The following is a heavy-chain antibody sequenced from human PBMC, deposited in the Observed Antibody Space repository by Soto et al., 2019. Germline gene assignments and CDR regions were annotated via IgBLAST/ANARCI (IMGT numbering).Heavy chain of an antibody. CDR3: ATHRDDFWSGYYELDAFDI. Sequence: TLSLTSTVSGGSISSGGYYWSWIRQHPGKGLEWIGYIYYSGSTYYNPSLKSRVTISVDTSKNQFSLKLSSVTAADTAVYYCATHRDDFWSGYYELDAFDIWGQGTMVTVSS. J-gene: IGHJ3*02. CDR1: GGSISSGGYY. V-gene: IGHV4-31*03. CDR2: IYYSGST. D-gene: IGHD3-3*01.